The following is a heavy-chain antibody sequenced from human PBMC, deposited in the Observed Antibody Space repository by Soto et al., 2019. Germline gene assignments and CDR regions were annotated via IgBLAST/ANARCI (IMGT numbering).Heavy chain of an antibody. Sequence: PSETLSLTCSVSVDSINNFHWSWIPQPAGKGLEWIGRIYSSGTTNYNPSLGSRVAMSVDTSKNQFSLRLTSVTAADTAVYYCARGGRIVGNNWFDPWGQGTLVTVS. CDR3: ARGGRIVGNNWFDP. J-gene: IGHJ5*02. CDR2: IYSSGTT. V-gene: IGHV4-4*07. CDR1: VDSINNFH. D-gene: IGHD2-21*01.